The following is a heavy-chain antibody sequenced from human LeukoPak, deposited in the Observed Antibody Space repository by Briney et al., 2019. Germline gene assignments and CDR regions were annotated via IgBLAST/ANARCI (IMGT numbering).Heavy chain of an antibody. D-gene: IGHD3-10*01. CDR2: IYYSGST. CDR3: ARGAPRVLDY. Sequence: SETLSLTCAVSGGSISSYYWSWIRQPPGKGLEWIGYIYYSGSTNYNPSLKSRVTISVDTSKNQFSLKLSSVTAADTAVYYCARGAPRVLDYWGQGTLVTVSS. V-gene: IGHV4-59*01. J-gene: IGHJ4*02. CDR1: GGSISSYY.